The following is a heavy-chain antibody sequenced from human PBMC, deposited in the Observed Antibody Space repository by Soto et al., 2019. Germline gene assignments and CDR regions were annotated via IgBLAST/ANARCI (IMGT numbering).Heavy chain of an antibody. CDR1: GYTFTSYA. D-gene: IGHD6-13*01. CDR2: INAGNGNT. Sequence: ASVKVSCKASGYTFTSYAMHWVRQAPGQRLEWMGWINAGNGNTKYSQKFKGRVTITRDTSASTAYMEMSSLRSEDTAVYYCARELVRGLWFDPWGQGTLVTVSS. J-gene: IGHJ5*02. CDR3: ARELVRGLWFDP. V-gene: IGHV1-3*01.